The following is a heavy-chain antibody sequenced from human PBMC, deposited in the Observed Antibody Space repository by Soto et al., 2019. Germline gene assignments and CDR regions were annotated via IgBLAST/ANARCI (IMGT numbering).Heavy chain of an antibody. CDR2: IYWDDDK. V-gene: IGHV2-5*02. Sequence: QITLKESGPTLVKPTQTLTLTCTFSGFSLSTSGVGVGWIRQPPGKALEWLALIYWDDDKRYSPSLKSRLTITKDTAKNQVVLTMTNMDPVDTATYYCAHSPAFMTTVTTQESRIIYWYFDLWGRGTLVTVSS. CDR3: AHSPAFMTTVTTQESRIIYWYFDL. D-gene: IGHD4-17*01. CDR1: GFSLSTSGVG. J-gene: IGHJ2*01.